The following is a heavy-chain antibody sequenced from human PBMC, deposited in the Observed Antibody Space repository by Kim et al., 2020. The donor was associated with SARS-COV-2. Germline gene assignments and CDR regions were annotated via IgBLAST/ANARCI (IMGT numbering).Heavy chain of an antibody. D-gene: IGHD3-9*01. Sequence: GGSLRLSGAASGFTFSSYGMHWVRQAPGKGLEWVAVISYDGSNKYYADSVKGRFTISRDNSKNTLYLQMNSLRAEDTAVYYCAKDGRRYLHPSYGMDVWGQGTTVTVSS. CDR1: GFTFSSYG. CDR3: AKDGRRYLHPSYGMDV. CDR2: ISYDGSNK. J-gene: IGHJ6*02. V-gene: IGHV3-30*18.